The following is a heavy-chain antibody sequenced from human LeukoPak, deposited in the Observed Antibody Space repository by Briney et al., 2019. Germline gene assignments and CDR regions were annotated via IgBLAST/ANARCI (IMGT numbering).Heavy chain of an antibody. CDR2: ITSSSGYK. CDR1: EFTFSSYT. J-gene: IGHJ2*01. D-gene: IGHD3-16*01. Sequence: GGSLRLSCAAFEFTFSSYTMNWVRQAPGKGLEWVSSITSSSGYKYYADSVKGRFTISRDNARNSVSLQMNSLRTEDTAVYYCARDFDDYVGYFDLWGRGTLVTVSS. V-gene: IGHV3-21*01. CDR3: ARDFDDYVGYFDL.